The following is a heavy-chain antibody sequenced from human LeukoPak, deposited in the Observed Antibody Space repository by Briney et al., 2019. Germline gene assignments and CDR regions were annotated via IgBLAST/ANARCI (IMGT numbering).Heavy chain of an antibody. CDR3: ARSIVVVLAAEDEGNFDY. CDR2: IIPIFGTA. J-gene: IGHJ4*02. V-gene: IGHV1-69*05. CDR1: GGTFSSYA. D-gene: IGHD2-2*01. Sequence: AAVKVSCKASGGTFSSYAISWVRQAPGQGLEWMGRIIPIFGTANYAQKFQGRVTITTDESTSTAYMELSSLRSEDTAVYYCARSIVVVLAAEDEGNFDYWGQGTLVTVSS.